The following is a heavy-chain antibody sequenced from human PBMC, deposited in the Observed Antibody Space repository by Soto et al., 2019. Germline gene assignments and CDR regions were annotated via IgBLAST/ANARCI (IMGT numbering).Heavy chain of an antibody. CDR1: GYSFTSYW. CDR3: ARQLQQRGYYGSGSSFAY. J-gene: IGHJ4*02. V-gene: IGHV5-10-1*01. CDR2: IDPSDSYT. Sequence: HGEFLKISCKGSGYSFTSYWISWVRQMPGKGLEWMGRIDPSDSYTNYSPSFQGHVTISADKSISTAYLQWSSLKASDTAMYYCARQLQQRGYYGSGSSFAYWGQGTLVTVSS. D-gene: IGHD3-10*01.